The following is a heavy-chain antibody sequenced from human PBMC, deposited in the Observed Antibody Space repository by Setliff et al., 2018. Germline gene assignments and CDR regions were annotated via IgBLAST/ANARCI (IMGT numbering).Heavy chain of an antibody. J-gene: IGHJ4*02. CDR3: ARSPSSGAYWNPRPFYSDY. V-gene: IGHV4-59*08. CDR2: IYDSGSI. D-gene: IGHD1-26*01. CDR1: GGSISTYY. Sequence: KTSETLSLTCTVSGGSISTYYWTWIRQSPGKGLEWIGNIYDSGSINYNPSLKSRVTTSVDTSKNQFSLKLSSVTAADTALYYCARSPSSGAYWNPRPFYSDYWARGTLVTVSS.